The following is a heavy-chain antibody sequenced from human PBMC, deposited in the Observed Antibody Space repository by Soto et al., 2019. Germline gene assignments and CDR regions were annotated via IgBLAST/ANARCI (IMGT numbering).Heavy chain of an antibody. Sequence: SETLSLTCAVYGGSFSGYYWSWIRQPPGKGLEWIGEINHSGSTNYNPSLKSRVTISVDTSKNQFCLKLSSVTAADTAVYYCAGYLGYCSGCSCYSSPYYYYCMDVWGKGTTVTVSS. J-gene: IGHJ6*03. CDR1: GGSFSGYY. D-gene: IGHD2-15*01. CDR3: AGYLGYCSGCSCYSSPYYYYCMDV. V-gene: IGHV4-34*09. CDR2: INHSGST.